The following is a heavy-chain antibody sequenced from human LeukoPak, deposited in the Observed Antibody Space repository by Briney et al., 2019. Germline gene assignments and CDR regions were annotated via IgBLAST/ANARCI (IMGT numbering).Heavy chain of an antibody. Sequence: APVKVSCKASGGTFSSYAISWVRQAPGQGLEWMGGIIPIFGTTNYAQKFQDRVTITADKSTSTAYMELSSLRYEDTAVYYCARVVGLTGYSSSWYSGYYYYMDVWGKGTTVTVSS. D-gene: IGHD6-13*01. CDR1: GGTFSSYA. CDR2: IIPIFGTT. J-gene: IGHJ6*03. CDR3: ARVVGLTGYSSSWYSGYYYYMDV. V-gene: IGHV1-69*06.